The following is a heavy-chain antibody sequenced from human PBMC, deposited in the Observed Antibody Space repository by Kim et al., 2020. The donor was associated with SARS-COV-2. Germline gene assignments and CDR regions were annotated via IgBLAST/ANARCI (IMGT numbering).Heavy chain of an antibody. V-gene: IGHV3-48*02. D-gene: IGHD2-2*01. Sequence: LTISRDNAKNSLYLQMNSLRDEDTAVYYCARVAPGGIVVVPAAMVPPFDYWGQGTLVTVSS. CDR3: ARVAPGGIVVVPAAMVPPFDY. J-gene: IGHJ4*02.